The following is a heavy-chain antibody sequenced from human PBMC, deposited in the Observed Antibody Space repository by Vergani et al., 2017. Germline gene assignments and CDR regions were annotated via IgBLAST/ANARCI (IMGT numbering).Heavy chain of an antibody. CDR3: AKGLGYCSSTSCYSPYYYYMDV. CDR1: GFSFGDYA. D-gene: IGHD2-2*01. J-gene: IGHJ6*03. Sequence: EVQLVESGGGLVPPGRSLRLSCAASGFSFGDYAMTWVRQAPGKGLEWVSAISGSGGSTYYADSVKGRFTISRDNSKNTLYLQMNSLRAEDTAVYYCAKGLGYCSSTSCYSPYYYYMDVWGKGTTVTVSS. CDR2: ISGSGGST. V-gene: IGHV3-23*04.